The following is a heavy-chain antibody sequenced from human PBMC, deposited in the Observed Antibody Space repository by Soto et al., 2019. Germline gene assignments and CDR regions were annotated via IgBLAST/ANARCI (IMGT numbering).Heavy chain of an antibody. Sequence: PGGSLRLSCAASGFTFSIYDMHWVRQAPGKGLEWVAVISYDGSNKYYRDSVKGRFTISRDNSKNTLYLQMNSLRAEDTAVYYCAKGSYSGSYSDFDYWGQGTPVTVSS. V-gene: IGHV3-30*18. CDR3: AKGSYSGSYSDFDY. CDR2: ISYDGSNK. CDR1: GFTFSIYD. D-gene: IGHD1-26*01. J-gene: IGHJ4*02.